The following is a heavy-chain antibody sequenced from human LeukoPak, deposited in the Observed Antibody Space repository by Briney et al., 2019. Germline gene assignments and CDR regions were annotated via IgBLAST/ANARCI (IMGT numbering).Heavy chain of an antibody. D-gene: IGHD6-13*01. Sequence: GGSLRLSCTASAFTLNNYWMSWVRQAPGKGLEWVANIKQDGSEKYHVDSVKGRFTISRDNAKNSLYLQMNSLRAEDTAVYYCASRAGYTGSWSAFDYWGQGTLVTVSS. CDR1: AFTLNNYW. V-gene: IGHV3-7*05. CDR2: IKQDGSEK. J-gene: IGHJ4*02. CDR3: ASRAGYTGSWSAFDY.